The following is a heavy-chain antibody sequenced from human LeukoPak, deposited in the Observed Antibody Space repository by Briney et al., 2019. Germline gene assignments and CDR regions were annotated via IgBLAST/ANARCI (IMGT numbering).Heavy chain of an antibody. CDR3: ARELRLYYDILTGYSPPNFQFDY. Sequence: ASVKVSCKASGYTFTGYYMHWVRQAPGQGLEWMGWINPNSGGTNYAQKFQGRVTMTRDTSISTAYMELSRLRSDDTAVYYCARELRLYYDILTGYSPPNFQFDYWGQGTLVTVSS. CDR1: GYTFTGYY. V-gene: IGHV1-2*02. D-gene: IGHD3-9*01. CDR2: INPNSGGT. J-gene: IGHJ4*02.